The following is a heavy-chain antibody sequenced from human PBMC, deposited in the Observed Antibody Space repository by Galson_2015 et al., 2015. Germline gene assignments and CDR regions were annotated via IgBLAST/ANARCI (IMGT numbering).Heavy chain of an antibody. CDR1: GFTFSSYA. D-gene: IGHD3-9*01. CDR3: KQKTAYEILTGSIGMDV. V-gene: IGHV3-30-3*01. Sequence: SLRLSCAASGFTFSSYAMHWVRQAPGTWLQWVAVISYDVSNKYYADSVKGRFTISRDNYKNTLYLQMNSLRAEDTAVFFFKQKTAYEILTGSIGMDVWGQGTTVTVSS. CDR2: ISYDVSNK. J-gene: IGHJ6*02.